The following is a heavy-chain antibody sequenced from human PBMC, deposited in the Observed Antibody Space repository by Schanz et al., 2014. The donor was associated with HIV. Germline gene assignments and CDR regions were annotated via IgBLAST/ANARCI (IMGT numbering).Heavy chain of an antibody. J-gene: IGHJ4*02. D-gene: IGHD1-1*01. CDR2: ISYDGSNK. Sequence: QVQLVESGGCVVQPGRSLKLSCAASGFTFSTKGMHWVRQAPGKGLEWVAVISYDGSNKYYADSVKGRFTISRDNSKNTLYLQMNSLRAEDTAVYYCAKRRDSGYAYFDYWGQGTLVTVSS. CDR3: AKRRDSGYAYFDY. CDR1: GFTFSTKG. V-gene: IGHV3-30*18.